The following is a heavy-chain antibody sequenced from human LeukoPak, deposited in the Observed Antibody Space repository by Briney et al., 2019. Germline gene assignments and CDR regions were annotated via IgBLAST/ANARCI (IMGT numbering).Heavy chain of an antibody. CDR1: GFTFSDYY. CDR3: TTESYGDFPREAFDI. Sequence: GGSLRLSCAASGFTFSDYYMSWIRQAPGKGLEWVSYISSSGSTIYYADSVKGRFTISRDNAKNSLYLQMNSLRAEDTAVYYCTTESYGDFPREAFDIWGQGTMVTVSS. D-gene: IGHD4-17*01. J-gene: IGHJ3*02. V-gene: IGHV3-11*01. CDR2: ISSSGSTI.